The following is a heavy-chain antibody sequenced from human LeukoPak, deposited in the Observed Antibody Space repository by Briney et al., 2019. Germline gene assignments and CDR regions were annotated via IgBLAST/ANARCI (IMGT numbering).Heavy chain of an antibody. Sequence: GGSLRLSCAASGFTVSSNYMSWVRQAPGRGLEWVSDIYSGGSTYYADSVKGRFTISRHNSKNTLYLQMNSLRAEDTAVYYCAREVGPGDDAFDIWGQGTTVTVSS. D-gene: IGHD1-1*01. CDR3: AREVGPGDDAFDI. J-gene: IGHJ3*02. CDR2: IYSGGST. V-gene: IGHV3-53*04. CDR1: GFTVSSNY.